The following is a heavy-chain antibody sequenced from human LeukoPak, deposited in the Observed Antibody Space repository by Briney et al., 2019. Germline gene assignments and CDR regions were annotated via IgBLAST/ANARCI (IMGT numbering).Heavy chain of an antibody. Sequence: SVKVSRKASGFTLINSAVQWVRQARGQRLEWVGWIIVGSGQTRYAQKFQERVTITRDMSTSTAFLELSSLRSEDSAAYYCAAGDTLVRGVIIPFAPWGQGTLVTVSS. CDR3: AAGDTLVRGVIIPFAP. V-gene: IGHV1-58*01. CDR1: GFTLINSA. J-gene: IGHJ5*02. D-gene: IGHD3-10*01. CDR2: IIVGSGQT.